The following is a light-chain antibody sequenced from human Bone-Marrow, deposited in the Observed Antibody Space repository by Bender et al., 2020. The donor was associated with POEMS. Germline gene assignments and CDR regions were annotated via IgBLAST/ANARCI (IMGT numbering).Light chain of an antibody. Sequence: QSALTQPRSVSGSPGQSVTISCTGTSSDIGAYNYVSCYQQHPDKAPKLMIYDVSKRPSGVSNRFSASKSGNTASLTISGLRAEDEAHYYCASDTSSRGVFGTGTEVTVL. CDR2: DVS. V-gene: IGLV2-11*01. J-gene: IGLJ1*01. CDR3: ASDTSSRGV. CDR1: SSDIGAYNY.